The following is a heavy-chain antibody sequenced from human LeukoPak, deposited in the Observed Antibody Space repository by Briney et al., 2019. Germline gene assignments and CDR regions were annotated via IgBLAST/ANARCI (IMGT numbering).Heavy chain of an antibody. CDR2: IYYSGST. V-gene: IGHV4-59*01. CDR1: GGSISSYY. Sequence: SETLSLTCTVSGGSISSYYWSWIRQPPGKGLEWIGYIYYSGSTNYNPSLKSRVTISVDTSKNQFSLKLSSVTAADTAVYYCAMATTSKTFDYWGQGTLVTVPS. J-gene: IGHJ4*02. D-gene: IGHD5-24*01. CDR3: AMATTSKTFDY.